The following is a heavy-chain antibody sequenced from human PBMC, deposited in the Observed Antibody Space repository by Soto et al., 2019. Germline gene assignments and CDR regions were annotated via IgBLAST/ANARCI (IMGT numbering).Heavy chain of an antibody. J-gene: IGHJ5*02. CDR3: ARDGGVQARFDP. CDR2: ISAYNGNT. CDR1: GYTFTSYG. D-gene: IGHD2-8*02. V-gene: IGHV1-18*01. Sequence: QVQLVQSGAEVKKPGASVKVSCKASGYTFTSYGISWVRQAPGQGLEWMGWISAYNGNTNYAQKLQGRVTMTTDTAPSTADMEVRSLGSDDTAVYYCARDGGVQARFDPWGQGTLVTVSS.